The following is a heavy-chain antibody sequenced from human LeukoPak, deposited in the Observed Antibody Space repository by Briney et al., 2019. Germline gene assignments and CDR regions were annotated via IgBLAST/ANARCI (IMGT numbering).Heavy chain of an antibody. Sequence: SVKVSCKDSGGTFSSYAISWVRQAPGQGLEWMGGIIPIFGTANYAQKFQGRVTITADESTSTAYMELSSLRSEDTAVYYCANNPGGGYSSSWYPFDYWGQGALVTVSS. V-gene: IGHV1-69*13. D-gene: IGHD6-13*01. CDR2: IIPIFGTA. J-gene: IGHJ4*02. CDR3: ANNPGGGYSSSWYPFDY. CDR1: GGTFSSYA.